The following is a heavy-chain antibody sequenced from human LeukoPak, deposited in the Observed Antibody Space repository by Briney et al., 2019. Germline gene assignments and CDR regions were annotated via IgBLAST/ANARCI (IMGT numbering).Heavy chain of an antibody. CDR2: MNPNSGST. CDR3: ARGPTWNYVVPLDY. Sequence: GASVKVSCKASGYTFSGYDISWVRQATGQGLEWMGWMNPNSGSTGYAQKFQGRVTMTRDTSISTAHMELSSLVSEDTAVYYCARGPTWNYVVPLDYWGQGTQVTVSS. J-gene: IGHJ4*02. D-gene: IGHD1-7*01. V-gene: IGHV1-8*01. CDR1: GYTFSGYD.